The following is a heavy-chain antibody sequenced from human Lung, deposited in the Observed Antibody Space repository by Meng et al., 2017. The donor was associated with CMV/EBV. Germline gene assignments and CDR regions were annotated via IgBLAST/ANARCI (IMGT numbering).Heavy chain of an antibody. V-gene: IGHV4-61*01. CDR3: ATLIAGYGGRGS. Sequence: GSLRLXCIVSGGAVSDGNYHWNWVRQPPGKGLEWIGQTWSGRGTYYSPSLESRLTISVDTSKNQFSLHLTSVTAADTAIYYCATLIAGYGGRGSWGQGTXVTVSS. D-gene: IGHD5-12*01. J-gene: IGHJ4*02. CDR1: GGAVSDGNYH. CDR2: TWSGRGT.